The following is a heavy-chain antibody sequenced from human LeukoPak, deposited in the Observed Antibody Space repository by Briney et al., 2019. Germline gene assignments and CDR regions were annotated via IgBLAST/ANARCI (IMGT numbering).Heavy chain of an antibody. V-gene: IGHV1-69*13. CDR1: VRTFSSYA. Sequence: SVKVSCKASVRTFSSYAISWVRQAPGQGLEWMGWIISIFGTANYAQKLQGRVTITADESTSTAYMELSSLRSEDTAVYYCAREEITMVRGVIIIGWFDPWGQGTLVTVSS. CDR3: AREEITMVRGVIIIGWFDP. D-gene: IGHD3-10*01. J-gene: IGHJ5*02. CDR2: IISIFGTA.